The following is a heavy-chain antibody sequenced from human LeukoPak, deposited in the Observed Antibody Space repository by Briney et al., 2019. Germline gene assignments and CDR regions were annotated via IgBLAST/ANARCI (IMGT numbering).Heavy chain of an antibody. CDR1: GYIFTDYY. D-gene: IGHD3-10*01. V-gene: IGHV1-2*02. Sequence: ASVKVSCKASGYIFTDYYLHWVRQAPGQGLESMGWINPDSGDTNFAQNFQGRVSMTRNTSISTAYMELSSLRSEDTAVYYCARGYKHYGSGRRYYYYYMDVWGKGTTVTISS. J-gene: IGHJ6*03. CDR3: ARGYKHYGSGRRYYYYYMDV. CDR2: INPDSGDT.